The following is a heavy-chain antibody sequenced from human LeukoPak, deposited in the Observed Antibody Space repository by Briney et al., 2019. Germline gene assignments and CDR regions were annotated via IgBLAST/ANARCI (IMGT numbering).Heavy chain of an antibody. CDR2: INHSGST. V-gene: IGHV4-34*01. D-gene: IGHD3-3*01. CDR3: ARVGYYDFWSGYLQD. CDR1: GGSFSGYY. Sequence: PSETLSLTCAVYGGSFSGYYWSWIRQPPGKGLEWIGEINHSGSTNYNPSLKSRVTISVDTSKNQFSLKLSSVTAADTAVYYCARVGYYDFWSGYLQDWGQGTLVTVSS. J-gene: IGHJ4*02.